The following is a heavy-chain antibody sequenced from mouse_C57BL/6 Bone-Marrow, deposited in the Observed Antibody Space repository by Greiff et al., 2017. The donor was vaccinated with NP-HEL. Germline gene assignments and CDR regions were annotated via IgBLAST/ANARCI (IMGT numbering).Heavy chain of an antibody. CDR1: GYTFTSYW. D-gene: IGHD4-1*01. CDR3: ARGDWAYWYFDV. J-gene: IGHJ1*03. V-gene: IGHV1-69*01. CDR2: IDPSDSYT. Sequence: VQLQQPGAELVMPGASVKLSCKASGYTFTSYWMHWVKQRPGQGLEWIGEIDPSDSYTNYNQKFKGKSTLTVDKSSSTAYMQLSSLTSEDSAVYYCARGDWAYWYFDVGGTGTTATVPS.